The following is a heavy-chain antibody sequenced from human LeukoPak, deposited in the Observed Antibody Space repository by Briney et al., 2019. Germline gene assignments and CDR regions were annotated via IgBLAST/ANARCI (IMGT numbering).Heavy chain of an antibody. CDR2: ISSSSTNV. D-gene: IGHD3-9*01. J-gene: IGHJ6*03. V-gene: IGHV3-21*01. CDR1: GFTFSSYR. CDR3: ARVGDILTGYPYYMDV. Sequence: GGSLRLSCAASGFTFSSYRMNWVRQAPGKGLEWVSSISSSSTNVYYADSVKGRFTISRNNAKNSMYLQMNSLTAEDTAVYYCARVGDILTGYPYYMDVWGKGTTATVSS.